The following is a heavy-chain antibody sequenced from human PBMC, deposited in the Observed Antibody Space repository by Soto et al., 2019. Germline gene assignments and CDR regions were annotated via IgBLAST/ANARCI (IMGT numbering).Heavy chain of an antibody. J-gene: IGHJ3*02. CDR2: ISEGGGNT. CDR1: GFTFGNYA. D-gene: IGHD2-21*02. Sequence: EVQLLESGGSLVQPGGSLRLSCAASGFTFGNYAINWVRQAPGKGLEWVAGISEGGGNTYYADSVKGRFTISRDHSKSTVYLQTHRLRAEDTAFYYCAKGFIVVVTVIRPDDASDMWGQGTMVTVSS. V-gene: IGHV3-23*01. CDR3: AKGFIVVVTVIRPDDASDM.